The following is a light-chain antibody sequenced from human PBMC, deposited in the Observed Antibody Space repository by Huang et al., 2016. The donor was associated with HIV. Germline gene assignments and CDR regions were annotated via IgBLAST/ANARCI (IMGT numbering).Light chain of an antibody. CDR1: QSLVYIDGNTY. CDR2: KVS. Sequence: DVVMTQSPLSLPVTLGQPASISCRSSQSLVYIDGNTYLNWFQQRPGQSPRRLIYKVSNRDSWVPDRFSGSGSGRAFTMKISRGEAEDVGVYYCMQGTHWPPWTFGQGTKVEIK. J-gene: IGKJ1*01. V-gene: IGKV2-30*01. CDR3: MQGTHWPPWT.